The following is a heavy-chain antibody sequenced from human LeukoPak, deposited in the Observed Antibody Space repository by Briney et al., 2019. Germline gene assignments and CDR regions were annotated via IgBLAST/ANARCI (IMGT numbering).Heavy chain of an antibody. CDR1: GFTFSDYY. D-gene: IGHD2-15*01. Sequence: GGSLRLSCAASGFTFSDYYMSWIRQAPGKGLEWVSFISSSGSTIYYADSMKGRFTISKDNAKNSVYLQMNSLRAEDTAVYYCARGLGYCSGGSCPRRAFDIWGQGTVVTVSS. CDR3: ARGLGYCSGGSCPRRAFDI. CDR2: ISSSGSTI. J-gene: IGHJ3*02. V-gene: IGHV3-11*01.